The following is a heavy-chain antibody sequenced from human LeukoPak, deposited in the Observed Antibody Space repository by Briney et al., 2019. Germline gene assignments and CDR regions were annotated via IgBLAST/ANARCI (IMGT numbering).Heavy chain of an antibody. V-gene: IGHV4-4*02. J-gene: IGHJ4*02. CDR2: IYHSGST. D-gene: IGHD6-13*01. CDR1: GGSISSSNW. Sequence: SGTLSLTCAVSGGSISSSNWWSWVRQPPGKGLEWIGEIYHSGSTNYNPSLKSRVTISVDKSKNQFSLKLSSVTAADTAVYYCVGWSSSPGGDLDYWGQGTLVTVSS. CDR3: VGWSSSPGGDLDY.